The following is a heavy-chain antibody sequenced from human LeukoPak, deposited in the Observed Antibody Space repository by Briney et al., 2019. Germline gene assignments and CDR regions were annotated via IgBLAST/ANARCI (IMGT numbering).Heavy chain of an antibody. D-gene: IGHD3-10*01. CDR2: TYTIGST. CDR1: GGSISRYY. V-gene: IGHV4-4*07. J-gene: IGHJ5*02. CDR3: ARENMVRGVTISNWFDP. Sequence: SETLSLTCTVSGGSISRYYWSWIRQPAGKGLEWIGRTYTIGSTNYTPSLKSRVTMSVDTSKNQFSLKLSSVTAADTAVYYCARENMVRGVTISNWFDPWGQGTLVTVSS.